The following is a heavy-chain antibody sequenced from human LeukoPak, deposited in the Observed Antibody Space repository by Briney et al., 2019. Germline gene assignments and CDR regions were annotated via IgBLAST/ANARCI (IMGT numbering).Heavy chain of an antibody. CDR3: ARGSVVDEGLPDY. J-gene: IGHJ4*02. D-gene: IGHD2-15*01. CDR1: GFTFDNYA. V-gene: IGHV3-21*01. Sequence: PGGSLRLSCAASGFTFDNYAMSWVRQAPGKGLEWVSSISSSSSYIYYADSVKGRFTISRDNAKNSLYLQMNSLRVEDTAVYYCARGSVVDEGLPDYWGQGTLVTVSS. CDR2: ISSSSSYI.